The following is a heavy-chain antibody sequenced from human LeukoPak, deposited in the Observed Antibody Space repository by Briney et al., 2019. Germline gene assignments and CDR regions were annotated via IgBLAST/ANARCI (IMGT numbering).Heavy chain of an antibody. Sequence: PSETLSLTCTVSTGSINSYYWSWIRPPAGKGMEWIGRIYSSGRTNYNPSLKSRVSMSVDTSKNQFSLKLTSVTAADTAVYYCARGGKATVVTMWGEGMLVTVSS. J-gene: IGHJ4*02. CDR1: TGSINSYY. CDR2: IYSSGRT. D-gene: IGHD4-23*01. V-gene: IGHV4-4*07. CDR3: ARGGKATVVTM.